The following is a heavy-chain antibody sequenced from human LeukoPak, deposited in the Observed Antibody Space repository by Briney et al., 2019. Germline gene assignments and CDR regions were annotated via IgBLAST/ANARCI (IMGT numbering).Heavy chain of an antibody. CDR3: ARDTRYYDSSGYPXAFDY. V-gene: IGHV4-59*01. Sequence: SETLSLTCTVSGGSISSYYWSWIRQPPGKGLEWIGYIXXSGSTNYNPSLKSRVTISVDTSKNQFSLKLSSVTAADTAVYYCARDTRYYDSSGYPXAFDYWGQGTLVTVSS. J-gene: IGHJ4*02. D-gene: IGHD3-22*01. CDR1: GGSISSYY. CDR2: IXXSGST.